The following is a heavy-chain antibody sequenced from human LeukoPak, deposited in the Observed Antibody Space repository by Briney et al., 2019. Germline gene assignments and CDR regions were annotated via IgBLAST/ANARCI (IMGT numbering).Heavy chain of an antibody. V-gene: IGHV3-21*01. J-gene: IGHJ4*02. CDR2: ISSSSSYM. D-gene: IGHD6-13*01. Sequence: PGGSLRLSCVASGFTFSNYNMNWVRQAPGKGLEWVSSISSSSSYMYYADSLKGRFTISRDNAKNSLYLQMNSLRAEDTAVYYCARVYSSSWYSSNDYYFDYWGQGTLVTVSS. CDR3: ARVYSSSWYSSNDYYFDY. CDR1: GFTFSNYN.